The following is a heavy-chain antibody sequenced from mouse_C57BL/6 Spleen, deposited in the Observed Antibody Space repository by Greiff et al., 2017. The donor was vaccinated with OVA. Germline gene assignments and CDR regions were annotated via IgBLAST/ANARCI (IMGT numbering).Heavy chain of an antibody. D-gene: IGHD2-5*01. V-gene: IGHV1-76*01. CDR3: ARWGNSNYPFDY. CDR1: GYTFTDYY. CDR2: IYPGSGNT. J-gene: IGHJ2*01. Sequence: QVQLQQSGAELVRPGASVKLSCKASGYTFTDYYINWVKQRPGQGLEWIARIYPGSGNTYYNEKFKGKATLTAEKSSSTAYMQLSSLTSEDSAVYFCARWGNSNYPFDYWGQGTTLTVSS.